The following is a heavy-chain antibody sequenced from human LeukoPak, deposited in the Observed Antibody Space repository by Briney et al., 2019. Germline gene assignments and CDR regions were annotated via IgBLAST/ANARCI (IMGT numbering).Heavy chain of an antibody. CDR3: ARGPHSGRPEVAFDI. J-gene: IGHJ3*02. CDR1: GGSISSYY. CDR2: IYYTGIT. D-gene: IGHD1-14*01. V-gene: IGHV4-59*08. Sequence: SETLSLTCTVSGGSISSYYWSWIRQPPGKGLEWIGSIYYTGITYYNLSLKSRVTISVDTSKYQCSLRLSSVTAADTAVYYCARGPHSGRPEVAFDIWGQGTMVTVSS.